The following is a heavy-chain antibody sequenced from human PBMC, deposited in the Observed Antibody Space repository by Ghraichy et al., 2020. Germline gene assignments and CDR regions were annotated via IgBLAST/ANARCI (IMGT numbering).Heavy chain of an antibody. CDR2: ITGSGGST. Sequence: GGSLRLSCAASGFTFSTYAMSWVRQATGKGLEWVAAITGSGGSTYYADSVKGRFTISRDNSKNTLYLQVNSLRAEDTAVYYCAKSLKVGATYSVSDYWGQGTLVTVSS. CDR1: GFTFSTYA. CDR3: AKSLKVGATYSVSDY. D-gene: IGHD1-26*01. V-gene: IGHV3-23*01. J-gene: IGHJ4*02.